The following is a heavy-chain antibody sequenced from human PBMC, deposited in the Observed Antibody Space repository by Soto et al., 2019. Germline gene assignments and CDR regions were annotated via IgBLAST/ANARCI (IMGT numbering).Heavy chain of an antibody. V-gene: IGHV4-31*03. CDR2: IYYSGST. CDR3: ASYCTNGVCSNYFDY. CDR1: GGSISSGGXY. J-gene: IGHJ4*02. D-gene: IGHD2-8*01. Sequence: SETLSLTCTVSGGSISSGGXYWSWIRQYPGKGLEWIGYIYYSGSTYYNPSLKSRVTISVDTSKNQFSLKLSSVTAADTAVYYCASYCTNGVCSNYFDYWGQGTLVTVSS.